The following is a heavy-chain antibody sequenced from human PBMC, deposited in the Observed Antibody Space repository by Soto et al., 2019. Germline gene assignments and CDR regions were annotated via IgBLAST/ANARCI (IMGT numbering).Heavy chain of an antibody. J-gene: IGHJ4*02. V-gene: IGHV3-23*01. CDR1: GFTFSSSV. D-gene: IGHD7-27*01. CDR2: ISVSGGST. CDR3: TSLGQFDY. Sequence: EVRLLESGGGLVQPGGSLRLSCAASGFTFSSSVMNWVRQAPGKGLEWVSSISVSGGSTYYADSVKGWFTLSRDNSKNTLYLQMNSLRADDTAVYYCTSLGQFDYWGQGTLVTVSS.